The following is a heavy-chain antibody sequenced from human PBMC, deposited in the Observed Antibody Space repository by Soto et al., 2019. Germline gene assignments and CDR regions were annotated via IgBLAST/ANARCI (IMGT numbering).Heavy chain of an antibody. Sequence: SETLSLTCTVSGDPLSSGSYYWSWIRQSPGKRLEWIAYIYYTGTTKYNPSLKSRVTISVDTSKNQFSLRLTSVTAADTAVYYCARAASPYFALLSAFHPWGQGTLVTVYS. CDR1: GDPLSSGSYY. CDR3: ARAASPYFALLSAFHP. CDR2: IYYTGTT. J-gene: IGHJ5*02. D-gene: IGHD3-9*01. V-gene: IGHV4-61*01.